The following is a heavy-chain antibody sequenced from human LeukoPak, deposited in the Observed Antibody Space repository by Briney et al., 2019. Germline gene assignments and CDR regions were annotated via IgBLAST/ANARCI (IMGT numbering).Heavy chain of an antibody. J-gene: IGHJ6*02. CDR2: IIPIFSTA. D-gene: IGHD6-13*01. Sequence: SVKVSCKASGDTLNNYSISRVRQAPGQGLEWMGGIIPIFSTANYAQKFQGRVTITADESTNTAYMELSSLTSDDTAVYYCARGYSRWSIPTSSYYYRMDLWGQGTTVAVSS. V-gene: IGHV1-69*13. CDR1: GDTLNNYS. CDR3: ARGYSRWSIPTSSYYYRMDL.